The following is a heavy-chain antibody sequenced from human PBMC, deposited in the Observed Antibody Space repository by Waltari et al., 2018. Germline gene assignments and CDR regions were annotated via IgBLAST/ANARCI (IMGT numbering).Heavy chain of an antibody. CDR3: ARASGVDY. CDR2: ISEAGGII. V-gene: IGHV3-23*01. D-gene: IGHD3-16*01. J-gene: IGHJ4*02. CDR1: GFSFSTYV. Sequence: EVQLLESGGGLVQPGGSLRLSCAASGFSFSTYVMNWVRQAPGKGLGWVSSISEAGGIINYADSVKGRFTISRDNAKNTLYLQMKSRRGEDTAVYYCARASGVDYWGQGTLVTISS.